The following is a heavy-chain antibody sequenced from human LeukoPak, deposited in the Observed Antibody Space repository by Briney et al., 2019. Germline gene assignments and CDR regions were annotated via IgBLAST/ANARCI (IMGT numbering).Heavy chain of an antibody. Sequence: PGGSLRLSCAASGFTFSNAWMSWVRQAPGKGLEWVGRIKSKTDGGTTDYAAPVKGRFTISRDDSKNTLYLQMNSLRAEDTAVYYCAESGYNRFDYWGQGTLVTVSS. V-gene: IGHV3-15*01. J-gene: IGHJ4*02. CDR2: IKSKTDGGTT. CDR3: AESGYNRFDY. CDR1: GFTFSNAW. D-gene: IGHD5-24*01.